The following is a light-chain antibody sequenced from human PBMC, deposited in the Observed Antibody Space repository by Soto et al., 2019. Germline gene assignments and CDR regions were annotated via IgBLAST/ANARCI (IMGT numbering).Light chain of an antibody. CDR2: RNN. J-gene: IGLJ1*01. CDR1: SSSIGSNY. Sequence: QPVLTQPPSASGTPGQRVTISCSGSSSSIGSNYVYWYQQLPGTAPKLLIYRNNQRPSGVPDRFSGSKSGTSASLAISGLRSEDEADYYCAAWDDSLSGFYVFGTGTKVTVL. V-gene: IGLV1-47*01. CDR3: AAWDDSLSGFYV.